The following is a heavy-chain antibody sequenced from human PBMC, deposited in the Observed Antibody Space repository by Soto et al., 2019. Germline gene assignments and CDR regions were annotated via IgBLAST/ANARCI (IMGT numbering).Heavy chain of an antibody. V-gene: IGHV1-8*01. CDR2: MNPNSGNT. J-gene: IGHJ3*02. D-gene: IGHD1-26*01. CDR1: GYTFTSYD. Sequence: QVQLVQSGAEVKKPGASVKVSCKASGYTFTSYDINWVRQATGQGLEWMGWMNPNSGNTGYAHKFQGRVTMTRNTSLSTAYMELSSLRSEDTAVYYCARGSASFSSHAFDIWGQGTMVTVSS. CDR3: ARGSASFSSHAFDI.